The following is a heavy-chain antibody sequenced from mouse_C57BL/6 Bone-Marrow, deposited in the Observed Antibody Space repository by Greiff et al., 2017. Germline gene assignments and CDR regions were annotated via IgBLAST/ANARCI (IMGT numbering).Heavy chain of an antibody. CDR1: GYTFTSYW. CDR2: IDPNSGGT. Sequence: QVQLQQPGAELVKPGASVKLSCKASGYTFTSYWMHWVKQRPGRGLEWIGRIDPNSGGTKYNEKFKSKATLTVHKPSSTAYMQLISLTSEDSAVYYCASYGFAWFAYWGQGTLVTVSA. V-gene: IGHV1-72*01. J-gene: IGHJ3*01. D-gene: IGHD2-2*01. CDR3: ASYGFAWFAY.